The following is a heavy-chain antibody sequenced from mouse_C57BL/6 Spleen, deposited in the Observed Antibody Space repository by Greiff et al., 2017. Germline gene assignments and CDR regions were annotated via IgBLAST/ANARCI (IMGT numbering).Heavy chain of an antibody. D-gene: IGHD2-4*01. CDR3: ARSDYDRGYARDY. CDR2: INPSSGYT. Sequence: QVQLKESGAELAKPGASVKLSCKASGYTFTSYWMHWVKQRPGQGLEWIGYINPSSGYTKYNQKFKDKATLTADKSSSTAYMQLSSLTYEDSAVYYCARSDYDRGYARDYWGQGTSVTVSS. J-gene: IGHJ4*01. V-gene: IGHV1-7*01. CDR1: GYTFTSYW.